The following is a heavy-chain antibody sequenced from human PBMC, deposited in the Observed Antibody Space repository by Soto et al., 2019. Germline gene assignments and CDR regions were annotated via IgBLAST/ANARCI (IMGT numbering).Heavy chain of an antibody. CDR2: ISYDGSSK. CDR3: AKAPNTMVSLDI. Sequence: PGGSLRLSCAASGFTFSSYGMHWVRQAPGKGLEWVAVISYDGSSKYYADSVKGRFTISRDNSKNTLYLQVNSLRAEDTAVYYCAKAPNTMVSLDIWGQGTMVTVSS. CDR1: GFTFSSYG. V-gene: IGHV3-30*18. D-gene: IGHD3-10*01. J-gene: IGHJ3*02.